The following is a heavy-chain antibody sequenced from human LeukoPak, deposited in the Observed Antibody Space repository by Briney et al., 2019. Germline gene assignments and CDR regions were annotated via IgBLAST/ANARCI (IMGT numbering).Heavy chain of an antibody. D-gene: IGHD3-3*01. Sequence: GGSLRLSCAASGFTVSSNYMSWVRQAPGKGLEWVSVIYSGGSTYYADSVKGRFTISRDNSKNTLYLQMNSLRAEDTAVYYCAKDWSKYDYYGMDAWGQGTTVTVSS. J-gene: IGHJ6*02. CDR2: IYSGGST. CDR3: AKDWSKYDYYGMDA. V-gene: IGHV3-53*01. CDR1: GFTVSSNY.